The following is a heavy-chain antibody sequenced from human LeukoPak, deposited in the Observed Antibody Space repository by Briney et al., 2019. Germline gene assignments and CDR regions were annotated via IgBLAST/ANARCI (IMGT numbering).Heavy chain of an antibody. D-gene: IGHD3-22*01. V-gene: IGHV4-4*07. Sequence: PSETLSLTCTVSGGSISTYCWSWIRQPAGKGLEWIGHICTSGSTNYNPSLKSRVTMSVDTSNNEFSLKLNSVTAADTAVYYCARTYDSPGYCSPDYYYMDVWGKGTTVTISS. J-gene: IGHJ6*03. CDR2: ICTSGST. CDR3: ARTYDSPGYCSPDYYYMDV. CDR1: GGSISTYC.